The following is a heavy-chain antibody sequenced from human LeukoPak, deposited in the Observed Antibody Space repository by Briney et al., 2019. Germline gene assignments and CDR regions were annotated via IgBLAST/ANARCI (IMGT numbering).Heavy chain of an antibody. V-gene: IGHV3-66*02. CDR1: GFTVSSNY. J-gene: IGHJ4*02. CDR3: ARDYVAGLGGFDY. D-gene: IGHD3/OR15-3a*01. Sequence: TGGSLRLSCAASGFTVSSNYMSWVRQAPGKGLEWVSVIYSGGSTYYADSVRGRFTISRDNSKNTLYLQMNSLRAEDTAVYYCARDYVAGLGGFDYWGQGTLVTVSS. CDR2: IYSGGST.